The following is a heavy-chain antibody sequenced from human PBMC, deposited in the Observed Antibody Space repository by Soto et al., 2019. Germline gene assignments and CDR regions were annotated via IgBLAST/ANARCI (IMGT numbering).Heavy chain of an antibody. V-gene: IGHV3-30*04. Sequence: QVQLVESGGGVVQPGRSLRLSCAASGFAFSDYAMSWVRQAPGKGLEWVADISFHGRDKNYADSVKGRFTISRDNSKTTVDLQMNSLRPEDTAVYYCARVEYCSSTNKDWGQGTLVTVSS. CDR1: GFAFSDYA. D-gene: IGHD6-6*01. J-gene: IGHJ4*02. CDR3: ARVEYCSSTNKD. CDR2: ISFHGRDK.